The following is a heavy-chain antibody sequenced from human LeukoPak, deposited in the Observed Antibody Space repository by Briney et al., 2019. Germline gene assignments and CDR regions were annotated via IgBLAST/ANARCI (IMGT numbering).Heavy chain of an antibody. CDR2: INPSGGST. CDR3: ARKRATPPYYFDY. Sequence: ASVTVSCKASGYTFTSYYMHWVRQAPGQGLEWMGIINPSGGSTSYAQKFQGRVTMTRDASTSTVYMELSSLRPEDTAVYYCARKRATPPYYFDYWGQGTLVTVSS. D-gene: IGHD2-15*01. CDR1: GYTFTSYY. V-gene: IGHV1-46*01. J-gene: IGHJ4*02.